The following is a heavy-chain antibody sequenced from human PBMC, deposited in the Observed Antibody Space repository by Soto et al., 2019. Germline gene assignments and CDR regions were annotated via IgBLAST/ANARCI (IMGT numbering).Heavy chain of an antibody. J-gene: IGHJ6*03. CDR3: ARQGFGVVPFRHYYMDV. CDR2: IYPGDSDT. CDR1: GYSFTSYW. V-gene: IGHV5-51*01. D-gene: IGHD3-3*01. Sequence: GESLKISCKGSGYSFTSYWIGWVRQMPGKGLEWMGIIYPGDSDTRYSPSFQGQVTISADKSISTAYLQWSSLKASDTAMYYCARQGFGVVPFRHYYMDVWGKGTTVTVSS.